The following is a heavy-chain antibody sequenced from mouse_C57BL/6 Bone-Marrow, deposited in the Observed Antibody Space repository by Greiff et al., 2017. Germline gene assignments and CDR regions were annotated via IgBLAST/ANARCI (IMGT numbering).Heavy chain of an antibody. V-gene: IGHV1-50*01. J-gene: IGHJ4*01. CDR2: IDPSDSYT. Sequence: QVQLQQPGAELVKPGASVKLSCKASGYTFTSYWMQWVKQRPGQGLEWIGEIDPSDSYTNYNQKFKGKAPLTVDTSSSTAYMQLSSLTSEDSAVYYCARYDSLYYYAMDYWGQGTSVTVSS. CDR1: GYTFTSYW. D-gene: IGHD2-4*01. CDR3: ARYDSLYYYAMDY.